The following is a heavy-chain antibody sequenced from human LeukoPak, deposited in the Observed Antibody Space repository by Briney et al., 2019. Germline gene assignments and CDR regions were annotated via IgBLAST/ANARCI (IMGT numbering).Heavy chain of an antibody. CDR2: IYYSGST. CDR1: GGSTTINGYY. CDR3: AKTYYDFWSGYNYYGMDV. J-gene: IGHJ6*02. V-gene: IGHV4-39*01. D-gene: IGHD3-3*01. Sequence: SEALSLTCTVSGGSTTINGYYWGWIRQPPGKGLEWIGSIYYSGSTYYNPSLKSRVTISVDTSKNQFSLKLSSVTAADTAVYYCAKTYYDFWSGYNYYGMDVWGQGTTVTVSS.